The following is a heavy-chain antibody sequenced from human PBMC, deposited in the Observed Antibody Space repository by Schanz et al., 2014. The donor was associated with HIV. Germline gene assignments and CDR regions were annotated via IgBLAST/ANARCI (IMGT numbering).Heavy chain of an antibody. CDR2: ISSSSTTR. CDR1: GFTFSNYA. Sequence: QLVESGGAVVQPGGSLRLSCAVSGFTFSNYAMHWVRQAPGKGLEWVSYISSSSTTRHYADSVKGRFTISRDNAKNSLSLQMNSLRDEDTAVYYCARSPSYGMDAWGQGTTVTVSS. CDR3: ARSPSYGMDA. V-gene: IGHV3-48*02. J-gene: IGHJ6*02.